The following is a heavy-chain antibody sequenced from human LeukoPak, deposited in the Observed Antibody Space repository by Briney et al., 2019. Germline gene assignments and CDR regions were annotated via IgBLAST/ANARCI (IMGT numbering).Heavy chain of an antibody. CDR3: ARVNSIKDREAYY. CDR2: INPSGGST. V-gene: IGHV1-46*01. Sequence: ASVKVSCKASGYTSTSYYMHWVRQAPGQGLEWMGIINPSGGSTSYAQKFRGRVTMTRDTSTSTVYMELSSLRSEDTAVYYCARVNSIKDREAYYWGQGTLVTVSS. CDR1: GYTSTSYY. D-gene: IGHD4-23*01. J-gene: IGHJ4*02.